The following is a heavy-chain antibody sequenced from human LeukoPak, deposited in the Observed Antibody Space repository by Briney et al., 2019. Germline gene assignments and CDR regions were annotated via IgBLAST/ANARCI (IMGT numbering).Heavy chain of an antibody. Sequence: ASVKVSCKASGYTFTSYGISWVRQAPGQGLEWMGWISAYNGNTNYAQKLQGRVTMTTDTSTSTAYMELRSLRSDDTAVYYCARDLDIAVAGYFDYWGQGTLVTVSS. J-gene: IGHJ4*02. CDR2: ISAYNGNT. V-gene: IGHV1-18*01. D-gene: IGHD6-19*01. CDR3: ARDLDIAVAGYFDY. CDR1: GYTFTSYG.